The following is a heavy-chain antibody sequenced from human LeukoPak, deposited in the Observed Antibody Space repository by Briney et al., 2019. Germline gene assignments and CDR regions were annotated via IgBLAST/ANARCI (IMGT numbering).Heavy chain of an antibody. CDR2: INHSGST. Sequence: SETLSLTCAVYGESFSGYYWSWIRQTPGKGLEWIGEINHSGSTNYNPSLKSRVTISVDTSKSQFSLKLSSVTAADTAVYYCARLWLESNFADYFDDWGQGTLLTVSS. V-gene: IGHV4-34*01. CDR3: ARLWLESNFADYFDD. CDR1: GESFSGYY. J-gene: IGHJ4*02. D-gene: IGHD6-19*01.